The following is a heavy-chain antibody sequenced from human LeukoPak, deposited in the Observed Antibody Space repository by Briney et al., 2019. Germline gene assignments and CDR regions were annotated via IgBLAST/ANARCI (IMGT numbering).Heavy chain of an antibody. CDR1: GYSFTSYG. CDR3: AREHYDFWSGYSSIRYGMDV. J-gene: IGHJ6*02. V-gene: IGHV1-18*01. Sequence: ASVKVSCKASGYSFTSYGISWVRQAPGQGLEWMGWISAYNGNTNYAQKLQGRVTMTTDPSTSTAYMELRSLRSDDTAVYYCAREHYDFWSGYSSIRYGMDVWGQGTTVTVSS. CDR2: ISAYNGNT. D-gene: IGHD3-3*01.